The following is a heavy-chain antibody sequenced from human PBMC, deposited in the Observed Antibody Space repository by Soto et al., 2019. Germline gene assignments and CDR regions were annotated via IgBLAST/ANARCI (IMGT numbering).Heavy chain of an antibody. CDR3: TSVATAGFY. V-gene: IGHV4-59*12. D-gene: IGHD6-13*01. J-gene: IGHJ4*02. Sequence: SETLSLTCTVSGGSISSYYWSWIRQPPGKGLEWIGYIYYSGSTNYNPSLKSRVTISRDDSKTTAYLQMNSLKTEDTAVYYCTSVATAGFYWGLGTLVTVSS. CDR1: GGSISSYY. CDR2: IYYSGST.